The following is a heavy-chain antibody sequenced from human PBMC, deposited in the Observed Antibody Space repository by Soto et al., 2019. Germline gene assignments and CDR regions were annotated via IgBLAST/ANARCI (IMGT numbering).Heavy chain of an antibody. D-gene: IGHD5-18*01. Sequence: GGSLRLSCAASGFTFSSYWMHWVRQAPGKGLVWVSRINSDGSSTSYADSVKGRFTISRDNAKNTLYLQMNSLRAEDTAVYYYARVRMLVGYSYGTGRANFDYWGQGTLVTVSS. J-gene: IGHJ4*02. CDR2: INSDGSST. CDR1: GFTFSSYW. CDR3: ARVRMLVGYSYGTGRANFDY. V-gene: IGHV3-74*01.